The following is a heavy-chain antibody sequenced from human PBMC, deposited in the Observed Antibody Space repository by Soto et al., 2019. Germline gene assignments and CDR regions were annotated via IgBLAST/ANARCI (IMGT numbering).Heavy chain of an antibody. CDR1: GYTFTSYG. CDR3: ARVAIDVDGTGSIQN. CDR2: ISAYNGNT. J-gene: IGHJ1*01. Sequence: ASVKVSCKASGYTFTSYGISWVRQAPGQGLEWMGWISAYNGNTNYAQKLQGRVTMTTDTSTSTAYMELRSLRSDDTAVYYCARVAIDVDGTGSIQNWGQGTLVTVSS. V-gene: IGHV1-18*04. D-gene: IGHD6-19*01.